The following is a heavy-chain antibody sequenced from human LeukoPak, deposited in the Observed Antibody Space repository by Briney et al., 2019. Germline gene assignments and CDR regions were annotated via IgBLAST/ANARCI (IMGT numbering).Heavy chain of an antibody. Sequence: GGSLRLSCAASGFTFSSYGMHWVRQAPGKGLEWVAVIWYDGSNKYYADSVKGRFTISRDNSKNTLYLQMNSLRAEDTAVYYCARVRASPMSAFDIWGQGTMDTVSS. J-gene: IGHJ3*02. CDR3: ARVRASPMSAFDI. V-gene: IGHV3-33*01. D-gene: IGHD4-17*01. CDR2: IWYDGSNK. CDR1: GFTFSSYG.